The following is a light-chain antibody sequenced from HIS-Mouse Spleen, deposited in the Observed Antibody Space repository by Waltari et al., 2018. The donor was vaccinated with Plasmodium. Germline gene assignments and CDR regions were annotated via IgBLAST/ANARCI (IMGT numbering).Light chain of an antibody. V-gene: IGLV2-23*01. J-gene: IGLJ1*01. CDR3: CTCAGSSTYV. CDR2: EGS. Sequence: QSALTQPASVSGSPGQSITISCTGTSSDVGSYNLVSWYQQHPGKDPKRMIYEGSKRPSGGSKRFSWSRSSNTASLTSPGVQAEDEADYYCCTCAGSSTYVFGTGTKVTVL. CDR1: SSDVGSYNL.